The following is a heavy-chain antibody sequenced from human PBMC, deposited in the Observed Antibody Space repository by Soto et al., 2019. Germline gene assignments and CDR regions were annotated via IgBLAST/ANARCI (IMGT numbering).Heavy chain of an antibody. CDR2: ISGSGGST. CDR3: ARGRSDSGNDAYFFVF. CDR1: GFSFSTYS. J-gene: IGHJ4*02. D-gene: IGHD1-26*01. Sequence: EVQLLESGGGLVQPGGSLRLSCAASGFSFSTYSMSWVRQAPGKGLAWVSGISGSGGSTYYADSVKGRLTISRDNSEKNLYLQRHTLRAEDTAVYYCARGRSDSGNDAYFFVFWGKGTLVTVSS. V-gene: IGHV3-23*01.